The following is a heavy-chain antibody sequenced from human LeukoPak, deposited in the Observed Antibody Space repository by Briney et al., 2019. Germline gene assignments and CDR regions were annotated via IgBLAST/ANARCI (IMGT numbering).Heavy chain of an antibody. CDR2: IYYSGST. CDR1: GGSISSGGYY. J-gene: IGHJ4*02. V-gene: IGHV4-61*08. Sequence: RPSETLSLTCTVSGGSISSGGYYWSWIRQHPGKGLEWIGYIYYSGSTNYNPSLKSRVTMSVDTSKNQFSLKLSSVTAADTAVYYCARHSVGLGAIHFDYWGQGTRVTVSS. D-gene: IGHD5/OR15-5a*01. CDR3: ARHSVGLGAIHFDY.